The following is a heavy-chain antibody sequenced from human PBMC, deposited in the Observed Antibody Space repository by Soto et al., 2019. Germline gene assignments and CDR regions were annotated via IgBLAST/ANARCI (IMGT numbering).Heavy chain of an antibody. V-gene: IGHV3-30-3*02. D-gene: IGHD1-26*01. CDR1: GFTFSSYA. Sequence: QVQLVESGGGVVQPGRSLRLSCAASGFTFSSYAMHWVRQAPGKGLEWVAVTSYDGSNKYYADSVKGRFTISRDNSKNTLYLQMNSLRAEDTAVYYCAKEWATSSLDYWGQGTLVTVSS. J-gene: IGHJ4*02. CDR2: TSYDGSNK. CDR3: AKEWATSSLDY.